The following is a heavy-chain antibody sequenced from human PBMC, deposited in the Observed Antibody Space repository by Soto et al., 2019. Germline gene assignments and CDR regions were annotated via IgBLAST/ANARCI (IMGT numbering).Heavy chain of an antibody. CDR3: AREITQFGEWGPSYYYYMDV. V-gene: IGHV3-33*01. Sequence: GGSLRLSCAASGFTFSSYGMHWVRQAPGKGLEWVAVIWYDGSNKYYADSVKGRFTISRDNSKNTLYLQMNSLRAEDTAVYYCAREITQFGEWGPSYYYYMDVWGKGTTVTVSS. CDR2: IWYDGSNK. CDR1: GFTFSSYG. D-gene: IGHD3-10*01. J-gene: IGHJ6*03.